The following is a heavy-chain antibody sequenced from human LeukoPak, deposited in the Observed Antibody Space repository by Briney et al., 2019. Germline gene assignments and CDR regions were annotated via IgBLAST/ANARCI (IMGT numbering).Heavy chain of an antibody. CDR1: GFTFSTYS. D-gene: IGHD5-12*01. CDR3: AGTFDIVATRIDY. Sequence: GGSLRLSCAASGFTFSTYSMNWVRQAPGKGLEWVSSISSSVSYIYYADSVRGRFTISRDNAKNSLYLQMNSLRAEDTAVYYCAGTFDIVATRIDYWGQGTVVTVSS. CDR2: ISSSVSYI. J-gene: IGHJ4*02. V-gene: IGHV3-21*01.